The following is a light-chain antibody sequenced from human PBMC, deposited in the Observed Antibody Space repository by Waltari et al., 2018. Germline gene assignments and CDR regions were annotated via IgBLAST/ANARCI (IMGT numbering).Light chain of an antibody. CDR1: TLPKDY. J-gene: IGLJ3*02. CDR2: KDS. V-gene: IGLV3-25*03. CDR3: QSSDSSGSYVL. Sequence: SYGLTQAPSVSVSPGQTARITCSGDTLPKDYASWYQQKPGQAPVLVIYKDSERPSGIPERFSGSRAGTTVALTINGVQAEDEAEDYCQSSDSSGSYVLFGGGTKLTVL.